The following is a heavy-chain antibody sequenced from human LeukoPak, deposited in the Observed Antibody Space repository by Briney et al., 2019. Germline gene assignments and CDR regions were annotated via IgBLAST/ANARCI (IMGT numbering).Heavy chain of an antibody. Sequence: SETLSLTXTVSGGSISSSTYYWGWIRQPPGKGLEWIGYIYYSGSTNYNPSLKSRVTISVDTSKNQFSLKLSSVTAADTAVYYCARGAAAGTVGFDYWGQGTLVTVSS. J-gene: IGHJ4*02. CDR1: GGSISSSTYY. CDR2: IYYSGST. V-gene: IGHV4-61*05. D-gene: IGHD6-13*01. CDR3: ARGAAAGTVGFDY.